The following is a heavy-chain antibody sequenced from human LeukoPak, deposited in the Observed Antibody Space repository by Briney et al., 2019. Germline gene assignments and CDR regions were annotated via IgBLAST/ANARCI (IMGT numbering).Heavy chain of an antibody. J-gene: IGHJ4*02. D-gene: IGHD2-21*02. Sequence: GGSLRLSCAASGFTVSSNYMSWVRQAPGKGLEWVSVIYSGGSTCYADSVKGRFTISRDNSKNTLYLQMNSLRAEDTAVYYCARGSSRCGGDCPPFDYWGQGTLVTVSS. CDR1: GFTVSSNY. CDR3: ARGSSRCGGDCPPFDY. V-gene: IGHV3-53*01. CDR2: IYSGGST.